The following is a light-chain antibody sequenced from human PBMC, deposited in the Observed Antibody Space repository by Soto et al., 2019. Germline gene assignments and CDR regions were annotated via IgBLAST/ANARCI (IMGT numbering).Light chain of an antibody. CDR3: SSHAGIINVV. Sequence: QSALTQPPSASGSPGQSVTISCIGTSSDVGGYNYVSWYQQHPGKAPKLMIYEVTKRPSGVPDRFSGSKSGNTASLTVSGLLAEDEADYYCSSHAGIINVVFGGGTKVTVL. CDR1: SSDVGGYNY. J-gene: IGLJ3*02. V-gene: IGLV2-8*01. CDR2: EVT.